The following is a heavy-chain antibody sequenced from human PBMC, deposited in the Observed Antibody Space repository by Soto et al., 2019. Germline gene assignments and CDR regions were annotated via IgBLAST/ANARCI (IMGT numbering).Heavy chain of an antibody. Sequence: PGGSLRLSCAASGFTVSSHYMSWVRQAPGKGLEWVSLIYSGDSTYYADSVKGRFTISRDSSKNTLYLQMNSLRAEDTAVYYCARDSADYGDLNYFDPWGQGT. CDR3: ARDSADYGDLNYFDP. V-gene: IGHV3-66*01. D-gene: IGHD4-17*01. CDR1: GFTVSSHY. CDR2: IYSGDST. J-gene: IGHJ5*02.